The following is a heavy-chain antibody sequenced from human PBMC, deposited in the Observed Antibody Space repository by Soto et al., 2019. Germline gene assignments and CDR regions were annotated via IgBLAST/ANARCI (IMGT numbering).Heavy chain of an antibody. D-gene: IGHD2-2*01. CDR2: IYPGDSDT. V-gene: IGHV5-51*01. CDR3: ARSPAYFDY. CDR1: GYSFTSFW. J-gene: IGHJ4*02. Sequence: PGESLQISCQASGYSFTSFWICWVRQMPGKGLEWMGMIYPGDSDTKYSPSFQGQVTISADKSISTAYLQWSSLKASDTAMYYCARSPAYFDYWGQGTPVTVSS.